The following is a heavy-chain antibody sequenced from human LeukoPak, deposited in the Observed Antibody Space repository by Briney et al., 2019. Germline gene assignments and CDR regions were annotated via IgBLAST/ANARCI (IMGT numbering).Heavy chain of an antibody. Sequence: PGGSLRLSCAASRFTVSSDYMSWVRQAPGRGLEWVPVIYSGGNTYYADSVKGRFTISRDNSKNTLYLQMNSLRAEDTAVYYCARDLASWGFGEASRSAMTSVWGQGTLVTVSS. D-gene: IGHD3-10*01. J-gene: IGHJ4*02. CDR3: ARDLASWGFGEASRSAMTSV. V-gene: IGHV3-66*01. CDR2: IYSGGNT. CDR1: RFTVSSDY.